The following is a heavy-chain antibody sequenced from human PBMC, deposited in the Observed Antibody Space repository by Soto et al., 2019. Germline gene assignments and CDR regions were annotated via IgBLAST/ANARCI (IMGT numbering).Heavy chain of an antibody. CDR2: ISSSSSYI. D-gene: IGHD6-19*01. CDR3: ARDAVAGTSDY. V-gene: IGHV3-21*01. CDR1: GFTFSIYS. J-gene: IGHJ4*02. Sequence: GGSLRLSCAASGFTFSIYSMNWVRHAPGKGLEWVSSISSSSSYIYYADSVKGRFTISRDNAKNSLYLQMNSLRAEDTAVYYCARDAVAGTSDYWGQGTLVTVSS.